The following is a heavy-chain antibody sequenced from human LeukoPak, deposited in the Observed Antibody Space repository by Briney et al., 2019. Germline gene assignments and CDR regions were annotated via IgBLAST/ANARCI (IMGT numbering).Heavy chain of an antibody. V-gene: IGHV4-4*07. J-gene: IGHJ6*03. CDR1: GGSISSYY. CDR3: ARGRFLEWLLGYYYYMDV. D-gene: IGHD3-3*01. CDR2: IYTSGST. Sequence: SETLSLTCTVSGGSISSYYWSWIRQPAGKGLEWIGRIYTSGSTNHNPSLKSRVTMSVDTSKNQFSLKLSSVTAADTAVYYCARGRFLEWLLGYYYYMDVWGKGTTVTVSS.